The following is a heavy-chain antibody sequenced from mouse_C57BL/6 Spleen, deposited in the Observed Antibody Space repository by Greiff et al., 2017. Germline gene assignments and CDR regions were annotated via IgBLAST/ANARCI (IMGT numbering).Heavy chain of an antibody. CDR3: AEGDDYGSGGFAY. CDR1: GYPFTSYW. D-gene: IGHD1-1*01. V-gene: IGHV1-64*01. J-gene: IGHJ3*01. CDR2: IHPNSGST. Sequence: VQLQQPGAELVKPGASVKLSCKASGYPFTSYWMHWVKQRPGQGLEWIGMIHPNSGSTNYNEKFKGKATLTVDKSSSTAYMQLSSLTSEDSAVYYCAEGDDYGSGGFAYWGHVTLVTVSA.